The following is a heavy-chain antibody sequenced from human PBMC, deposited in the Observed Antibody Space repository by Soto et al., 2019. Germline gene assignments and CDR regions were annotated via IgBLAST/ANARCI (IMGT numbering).Heavy chain of an antibody. D-gene: IGHD3-3*01. CDR2: ISGSGGST. CDR3: AKTLTIFGVVIHYGMDV. CDR1: AFTFSSYA. J-gene: IGHJ6*02. V-gene: IGHV3-23*01. Sequence: HPGGSLRLSCAASAFTFSSYAMSWVRQAPGKGLEWVSAISGSGGSTYYADSVKGRFSISRDNSKSTLYLQMHSLRAEDTAVYFCAKTLTIFGVVIHYGMDVWGQGTTVTVSS.